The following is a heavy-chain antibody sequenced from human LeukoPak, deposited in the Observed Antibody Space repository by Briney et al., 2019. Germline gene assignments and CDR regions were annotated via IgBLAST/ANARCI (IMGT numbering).Heavy chain of an antibody. D-gene: IGHD3/OR15-3a*01. CDR3: ARDEGTGAFDP. V-gene: IGHV3-64*01. CDR1: GFTFSSYA. Sequence: PGGSLRLSCAASGFTFSSYAMHWVRQAPGKGLEYVSAISSNGGSTYYANSVKGRFTISRDNSKNTLYLQMGSLRAEDMAVYYCARDEGTGAFDPWGQGTLVTVSS. CDR2: ISSNGGST. J-gene: IGHJ5*02.